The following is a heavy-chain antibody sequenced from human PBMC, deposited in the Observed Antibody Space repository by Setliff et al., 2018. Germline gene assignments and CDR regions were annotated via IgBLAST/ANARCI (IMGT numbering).Heavy chain of an antibody. Sequence: PGESLKISCKGSGYSFTSYWIGWVRQMPGKGLEWMGIIYPGDSDTRYSPSSQGQVTISADKSISTAYLQWSSLKASDTAMYYCARSRSSSPWNNWFDPWGQGTLVTVSS. J-gene: IGHJ5*02. CDR3: ARSRSSSPWNNWFDP. V-gene: IGHV5-51*01. CDR1: GYSFTSYW. D-gene: IGHD6-6*01. CDR2: IYPGDSDT.